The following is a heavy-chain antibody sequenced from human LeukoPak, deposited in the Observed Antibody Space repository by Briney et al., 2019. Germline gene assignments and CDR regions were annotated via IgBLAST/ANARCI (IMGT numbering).Heavy chain of an antibody. Sequence: SSETLSLTCTVSGGSISSYYWSWIRQPPGKGLEWIGYIYYSGSTNYNPSLKSRVTISVDTSKNQFSLKLSSVTAADTAVYYCARGRRTKGFDYWGQGTLVTVSS. CDR3: ARGRRTKGFDY. V-gene: IGHV4-59*01. J-gene: IGHJ4*02. D-gene: IGHD2-8*01. CDR2: IYYSGST. CDR1: GGSISSYY.